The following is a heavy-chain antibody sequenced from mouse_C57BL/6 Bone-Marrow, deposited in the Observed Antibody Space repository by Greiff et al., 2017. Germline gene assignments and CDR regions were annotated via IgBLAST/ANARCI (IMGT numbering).Heavy chain of an antibody. Sequence: QVQLQQPGAELVRPGTSVKLSCKASGYTFTSYWMHWVKQRPGQGLEWIGVIDPSDSYTNYNQKFKGKATLTVDTSSSKAYMQLSSLTSEDAAVYYCARGAHYYGSSYGYWGQGTTLTVSS. J-gene: IGHJ2*01. V-gene: IGHV1-59*01. CDR2: IDPSDSYT. D-gene: IGHD1-1*01. CDR3: ARGAHYYGSSYGY. CDR1: GYTFTSYW.